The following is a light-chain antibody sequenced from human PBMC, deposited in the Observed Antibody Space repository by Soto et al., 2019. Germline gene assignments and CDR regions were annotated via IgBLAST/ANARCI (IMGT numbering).Light chain of an antibody. V-gene: IGLV2-14*01. Sequence: QSALTQPASVSGSPGQSITISCTGTSSDIGGYKYVSWYQQHPGKAPKLMLDDVSNRPSGVSNRFSGSKSGNTATLTISGLKGEDEAEYYCSSYTGGSTYVFGTGTKLTVL. CDR3: SSYTGGSTYV. J-gene: IGLJ1*01. CDR1: SSDIGGYKY. CDR2: DVS.